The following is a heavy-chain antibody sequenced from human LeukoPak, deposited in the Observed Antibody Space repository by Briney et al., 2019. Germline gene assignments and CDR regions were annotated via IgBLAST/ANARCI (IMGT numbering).Heavy chain of an antibody. CDR1: GFTLSNYS. D-gene: IGHD6-13*01. CDR2: ISSSSSYI. J-gene: IGHJ3*02. Sequence: GGSLRLSCAASGFTLSNYSMNWVRQAPGKGLEWVSSISSSSSYIYYADSVKGRFTISRDNAKNSLYLQMNSLRAEDTAVYYCAREAAALDSFDIWGQGTMVTVSS. CDR3: AREAAALDSFDI. V-gene: IGHV3-21*01.